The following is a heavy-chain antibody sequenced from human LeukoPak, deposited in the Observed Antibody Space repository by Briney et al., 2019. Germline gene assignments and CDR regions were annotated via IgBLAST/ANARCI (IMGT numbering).Heavy chain of an antibody. V-gene: IGHV7-4-1*02. Sequence: ASVKVSCKASGYTFTSYAMNWVRQAPGQGLEWMGWINTNTGNPTYAQGFTGRFVFSLDTSVSTAYLQISSLRAEDTAVYFCARVIWVADNFGYMDDYWGQGTLVTVSS. CDR1: GYTFTSYA. D-gene: IGHD5-24*01. CDR3: ARVIWVADNFGYMDDY. J-gene: IGHJ4*02. CDR2: INTNTGNP.